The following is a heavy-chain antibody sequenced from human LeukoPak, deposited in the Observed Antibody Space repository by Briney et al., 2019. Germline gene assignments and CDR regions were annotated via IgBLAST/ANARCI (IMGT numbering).Heavy chain of an antibody. V-gene: IGHV3-30*02. CDR2: IRYDGSNK. CDR3: AKGSRQIQLWTRDYYMDV. Sequence: PGGSLRLSCAASGFTFSSYAMHWVRQAPGKGLEWVAFIRYDGSNKYYADSVKGRFTISRDNSKNTLYLQMNSLRGEHTAVHYCAKGSRQIQLWTRDYYMDVWGKGTTVTISS. D-gene: IGHD5-18*01. CDR1: GFTFSSYA. J-gene: IGHJ6*03.